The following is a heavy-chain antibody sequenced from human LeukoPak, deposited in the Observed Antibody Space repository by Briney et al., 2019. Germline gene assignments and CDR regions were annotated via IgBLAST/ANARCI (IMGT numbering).Heavy chain of an antibody. CDR2: ISSNSSTI. CDR1: GFTFSSYS. J-gene: IGHJ4*02. Sequence: GGSLRLSCAASGFTFSSYSMNWVRQAPGKGLEWVSYISSNSSTIYYAESVKGRFTISRDNAKNSLYLQMNSLRDEDTAVYSCAKYTYYDILTVKDPFDYWGQGTLVTVSS. V-gene: IGHV3-48*02. CDR3: AKYTYYDILTVKDPFDY. D-gene: IGHD3-9*01.